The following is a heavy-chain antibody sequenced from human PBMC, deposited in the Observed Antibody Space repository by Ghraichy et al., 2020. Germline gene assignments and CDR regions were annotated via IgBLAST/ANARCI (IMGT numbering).Heavy chain of an antibody. J-gene: IGHJ6*02. Sequence: GESLNISCAASGFTFSSYAMSWVRQAPGKGLEWVSAISGSGGSTYYADSVKGRFTISRDNSKNTLYLQMNSLRAEDTAVYYCAKGAEVAGLTYYGMDVWGQGTTVTVSS. V-gene: IGHV3-23*01. CDR2: ISGSGGST. CDR3: AKGAEVAGLTYYGMDV. CDR1: GFTFSSYA. D-gene: IGHD6-19*01.